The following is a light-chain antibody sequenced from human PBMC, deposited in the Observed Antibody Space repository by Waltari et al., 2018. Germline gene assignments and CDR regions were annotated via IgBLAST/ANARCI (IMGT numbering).Light chain of an antibody. Sequence: DVVMTQTPLSSPVTLGQPASISCRSSESLVKSDGNTYLSWLHQRPGQPPRLLIYKVSIRFSGVPDRFSCSGAGTDFTLKISRVEAEDVGIYYCMQATHVPHSFGQGTKVEI. J-gene: IGKJ1*01. CDR1: ESLVKSDGNTY. CDR3: MQATHVPHS. V-gene: IGKV2-24*01. CDR2: KVS.